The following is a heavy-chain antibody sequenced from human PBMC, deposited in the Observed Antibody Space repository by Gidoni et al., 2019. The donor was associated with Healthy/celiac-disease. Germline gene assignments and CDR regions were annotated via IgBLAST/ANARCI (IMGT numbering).Heavy chain of an antibody. CDR3: AKDPDPSSTYDSSEY. J-gene: IGHJ4*02. D-gene: IGHD3-22*01. CDR1: GFTFDDYA. Sequence: EVQLVEPGGGVVQPGGSLRLSCAAAGFTFDDYAMHWVRQAPGKGLEWVSLISGDGGSTYYADSVKGRFTISRDNSKNSLYLQMNSLRTEDTALYYCAKDPDPSSTYDSSEYWGQGTLVTVSS. CDR2: ISGDGGST. V-gene: IGHV3-43*02.